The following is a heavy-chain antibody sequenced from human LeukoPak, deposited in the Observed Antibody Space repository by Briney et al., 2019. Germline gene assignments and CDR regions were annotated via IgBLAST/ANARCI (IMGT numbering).Heavy chain of an antibody. D-gene: IGHD3-10*01. CDR1: GYIFTAYY. CDR2: MNVYSGDA. Sequence: GASVKVSCKASGYIFTAYYLHWVRLAPGQGLEWVGWMNVYSGDATYAQKFQGRVTMTRDTSISTAYMELNTLTSDDTAVYYCARPGNWWFDPWGRGTLVTVSS. V-gene: IGHV1-2*02. J-gene: IGHJ5*02. CDR3: ARPGNWWFDP.